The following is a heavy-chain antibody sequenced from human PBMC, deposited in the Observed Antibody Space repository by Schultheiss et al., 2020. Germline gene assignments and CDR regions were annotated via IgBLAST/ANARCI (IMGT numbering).Heavy chain of an antibody. Sequence: GGSLKLSCAASGFTFSSYAMSWVRQAPGKGLEWVSAISGSGGSTYYADSVKGRFTISRDNSKNTLYLQMNSLRAEDTAVYYCAKVSYSSGWSVLDYWGQGTLVTVSS. CDR1: GFTFSSYA. CDR3: AKVSYSSGWSVLDY. J-gene: IGHJ4*02. CDR2: ISGSGGST. D-gene: IGHD6-19*01. V-gene: IGHV3-23*01.